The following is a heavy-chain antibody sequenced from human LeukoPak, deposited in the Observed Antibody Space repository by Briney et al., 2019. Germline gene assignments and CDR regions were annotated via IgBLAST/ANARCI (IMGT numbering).Heavy chain of an antibody. J-gene: IGHJ4*02. D-gene: IGHD1-26*01. CDR1: GFTFSSYW. Sequence: GGSLRPSCAASGFTFSSYWMSWVRQAPGKGLEWVANIKQDGSEKYYVDSVKGRFTISRDNAKNSLYLQMNSLRAEDTAVYYCARRRYSGSSQHFDYWGQGTLVTVSS. CDR2: IKQDGSEK. V-gene: IGHV3-7*01. CDR3: ARRRYSGSSQHFDY.